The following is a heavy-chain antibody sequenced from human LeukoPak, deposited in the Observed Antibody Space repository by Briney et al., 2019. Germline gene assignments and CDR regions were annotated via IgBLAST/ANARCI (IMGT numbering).Heavy chain of an antibody. V-gene: IGHV1-2*02. CDR1: GYTFTGYY. CDR2: INPNSGGT. Sequence: GASVKVSCKASGYTFTGYYMHWMRQASGQGPEWMGWINPNSGGTSYAQKFQGRVTMTRDTSISTAYMELSRLRSDDTAVYYCARAKVIVPDYWGQGTLVTVSS. CDR3: ARAKVIVPDY. D-gene: IGHD5-18*01. J-gene: IGHJ4*02.